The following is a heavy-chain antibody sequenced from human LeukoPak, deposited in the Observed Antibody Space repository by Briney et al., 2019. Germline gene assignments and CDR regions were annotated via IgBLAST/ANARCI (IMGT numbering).Heavy chain of an antibody. D-gene: IGHD6-19*01. Sequence: SETLSLTCTVSGDSISSGDYYWSWIRQPAGKGLEWIGRISSSGSTNYNPSLKSRVTISVDTSKNQFSLKLSSVTAADTAVYYCARGRRQWLVLGYYFDYWGQGTLVTVSS. CDR3: ARGRRQWLVLGYYFDY. CDR2: ISSSGST. J-gene: IGHJ4*02. V-gene: IGHV4-61*02. CDR1: GDSISSGDYY.